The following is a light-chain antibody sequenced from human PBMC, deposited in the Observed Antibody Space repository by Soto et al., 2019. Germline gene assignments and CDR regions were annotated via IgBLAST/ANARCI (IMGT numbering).Light chain of an antibody. CDR3: SSYTSISTYV. J-gene: IGLJ1*01. CDR2: EVI. Sequence: QSVLTQPLSVSGSPGQSVTISCTGTSSDVGGYNRVSWYQQPPGTAPKLVIYEVIHRPSGVSNRFSGSKSGNTASLTISGLQAEDEADYYCSSYTSISTYVFGTGTKVTVL. V-gene: IGLV2-18*02. CDR1: SSDVGGYNR.